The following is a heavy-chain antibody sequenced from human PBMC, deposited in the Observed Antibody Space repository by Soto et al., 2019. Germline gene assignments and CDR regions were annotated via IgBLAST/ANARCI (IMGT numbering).Heavy chain of an antibody. D-gene: IGHD2-2*01. CDR1: GFPFRSYS. CDR3: ARGCSSTSCYAGENDY. J-gene: IGHJ4*02. V-gene: IGHV3-48*01. CDR2: ISSSSSTI. Sequence: GGSLRLSCAASGFPFRSYSMNWVRQAPGKGLEWVSYISSSSSTIYYADSVKGRFTISRDNAKNSLYLQMNSLRAEDTAVYYCARGCSSTSCYAGENDYWGQGTLVTVSS.